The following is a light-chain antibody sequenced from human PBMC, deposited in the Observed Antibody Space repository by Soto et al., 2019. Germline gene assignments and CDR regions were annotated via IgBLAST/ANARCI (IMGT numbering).Light chain of an antibody. V-gene: IGKV1-5*03. CDR3: QQYNSYSWA. J-gene: IGKJ1*01. CDR2: KAS. CDR1: QSISTW. Sequence: DIQMTQSPSTLSASVGDRVTITCRASQSISTWLAWYQQRAGKAPKLLIYKASNLESGVPSRFSGSGSGTDFTLTDSGLQPDDFATYYCQQYNSYSWAFGQGTKVEIK.